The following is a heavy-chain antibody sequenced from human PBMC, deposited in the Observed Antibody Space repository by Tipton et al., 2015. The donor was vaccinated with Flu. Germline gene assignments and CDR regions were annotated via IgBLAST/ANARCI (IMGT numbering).Heavy chain of an antibody. CDR3: ARAPDSIVGATVFDY. D-gene: IGHD1-26*01. CDR1: GGSISRYY. J-gene: IGHJ4*02. Sequence: TLSLTCTVSGGSISRYYWSWIRQPPGKGLEWIGYIYYSGGTNYNPSLQSRVTISVDTSKNQFSLKLSSVTAADTAVYYCARAPDSIVGATVFDYWGQGTLVTVSS. V-gene: IGHV4-59*01. CDR2: IYYSGGT.